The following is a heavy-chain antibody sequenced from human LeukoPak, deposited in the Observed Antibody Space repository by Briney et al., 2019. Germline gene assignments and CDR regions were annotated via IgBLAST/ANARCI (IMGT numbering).Heavy chain of an antibody. J-gene: IGHJ6*02. V-gene: IGHV4-39*02. CDR2: IYYSGST. CDR1: GGSINSSSYY. Sequence: PSETLSLTCTVSGGSINSSSYYWDWIRQPPGKGLEWIGNIYYSGSTYYNPSLKSRVTISVDTSKNQFSLNLSSVIAADTAVYYCARDFYYYGMDVWGQGTTVTVSS. CDR3: ARDFYYYGMDV.